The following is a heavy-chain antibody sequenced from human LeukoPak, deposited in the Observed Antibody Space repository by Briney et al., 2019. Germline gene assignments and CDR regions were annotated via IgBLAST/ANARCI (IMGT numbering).Heavy chain of an antibody. CDR1: GGYISSYY. Sequence: SETLSLTCTVSGGYISSYYCSWIRQPPGKGLEWIGYMYYCGSTNYNPSLKSRVTISVDMSKNQFSLNLISVTAADTAVYYCARALRQQLVTGWFDPWGQGTLVTVSS. J-gene: IGHJ5*02. V-gene: IGHV4-59*01. CDR2: MYYCGST. CDR3: ARALRQQLVTGWFDP. D-gene: IGHD6-13*01.